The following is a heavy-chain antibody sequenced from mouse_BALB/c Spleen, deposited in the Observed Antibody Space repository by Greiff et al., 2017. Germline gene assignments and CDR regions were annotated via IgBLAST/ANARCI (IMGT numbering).Heavy chain of an antibody. CDR2: ISYSGST. CDR3: ARFYDGYYVPY. D-gene: IGHD2-3*01. V-gene: IGHV3-2*02. CDR1: GYSITSDYA. J-gene: IGHJ3*01. Sequence: EVKLQESGPGLVKPSQSLSLTCTVTGYSITSDYAWNWIRQFPGNKLEWMGYISYSGSTSYNPSLKSRISITRDTSKNQFFLQLNSVTTEDTATYYCARFYDGYYVPYWGQGTLVTVSA.